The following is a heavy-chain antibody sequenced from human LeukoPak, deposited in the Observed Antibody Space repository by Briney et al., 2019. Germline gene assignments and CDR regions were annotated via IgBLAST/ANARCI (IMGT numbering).Heavy chain of an antibody. V-gene: IGHV4-39*01. Sequence: PSETLSLTCAVYSGSFSGYYWGWIRQPPGKGLEWIGSIYYSGSTYYNPSLKSRVTISVATSKTQFSLKLSSVTAADTAVYYCGSPCSSTRCFDYWGQGTLVTVSS. CDR3: GSPCSSTRCFDY. J-gene: IGHJ4*02. CDR1: SGSFSGYY. D-gene: IGHD2-2*01. CDR2: IYYSGST.